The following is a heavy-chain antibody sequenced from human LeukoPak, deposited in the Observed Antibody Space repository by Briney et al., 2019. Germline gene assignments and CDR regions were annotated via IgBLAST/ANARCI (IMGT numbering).Heavy chain of an antibody. D-gene: IGHD2-21*02. CDR2: ISSSSSTI. CDR1: GFTFSSYS. CDR3: ARDCGGDCERWEFAFDY. J-gene: IGHJ4*02. Sequence: AGGSLRLSCAASGFTFSSYSMNWVRQAPGKGLEWVSYISSSSSTIYYADSVKGRFTISRDNAKNSLYLQMNSLRAEDTAVYYCARDCGGDCERWEFAFDYWGQGTLVTVSS. V-gene: IGHV3-48*04.